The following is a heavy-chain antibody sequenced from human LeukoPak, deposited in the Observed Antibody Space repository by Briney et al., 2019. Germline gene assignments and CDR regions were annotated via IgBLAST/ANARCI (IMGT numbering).Heavy chain of an antibody. J-gene: IGHJ4*02. CDR1: GASFSGYY. Sequence: SETLSLTCAVYGASFSGYYWSWIRQPPGKGLEWIGGIDHSGSTNYNPSLRSRVTISLDLSKHQLSLNLTSVTAADTAVYHCASNTGTVFDYWGQGALVTVSS. V-gene: IGHV4-34*01. D-gene: IGHD7-27*01. CDR2: IDHSGST. CDR3: ASNTGTVFDY.